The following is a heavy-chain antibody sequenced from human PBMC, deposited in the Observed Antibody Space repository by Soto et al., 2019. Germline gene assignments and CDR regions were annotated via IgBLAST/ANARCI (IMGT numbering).Heavy chain of an antibody. CDR2: ISWNSGSI. Sequence: VQLVESGGGLVQPGRSLRLSCAASGFTFDDYAMHWVRQAPGKGLEWVSGISWNSGSIGYADSVKGRFTISRDNAKNSLYLQMNSLRAEDTALYYCAKDVWSGYYGTYYYYMDVWGKGTTVTVSS. J-gene: IGHJ6*03. V-gene: IGHV3-9*01. CDR1: GFTFDDYA. CDR3: AKDVWSGYYGTYYYYMDV. D-gene: IGHD3-3*01.